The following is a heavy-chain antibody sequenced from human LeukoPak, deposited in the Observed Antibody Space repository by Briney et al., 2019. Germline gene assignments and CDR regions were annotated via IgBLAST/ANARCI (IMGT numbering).Heavy chain of an antibody. CDR2: IYYSGST. D-gene: IGHD3-10*01. CDR1: GGSISNSSYY. Sequence: SETLSLTCTVSGGSISNSSYYWGWIRQSPGKGLEWIGNIYYSGSTYYNPSLKSRVTISVDTSKNQFSLKLSSVTAADTAVYYCARVYGITMVRGVSDYWGQGTLVTVSS. V-gene: IGHV4-39*01. J-gene: IGHJ4*02. CDR3: ARVYGITMVRGVSDY.